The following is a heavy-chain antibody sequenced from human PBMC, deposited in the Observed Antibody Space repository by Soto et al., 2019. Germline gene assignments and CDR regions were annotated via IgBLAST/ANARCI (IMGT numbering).Heavy chain of an antibody. CDR2: MYHSGTT. Sequence: SETLSLTCTVSNYSISSGYYWGWIRQSPGEGLEWIVSMYHSGTTYYNPSLKSRVTISIDSSKNQFSLKLTSVTSADTAVCFCAIVVFGPIDYWGQRTLVTVS. CDR3: AIVVFGPIDY. J-gene: IGHJ4*02. D-gene: IGHD3-16*01. V-gene: IGHV4-38-2*02. CDR1: NYSISSGYY.